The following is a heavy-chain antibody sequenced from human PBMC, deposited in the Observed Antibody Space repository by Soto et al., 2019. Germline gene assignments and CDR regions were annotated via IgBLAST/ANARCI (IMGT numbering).Heavy chain of an antibody. Sequence: GGSLRLSFAASGFTFSSYGMDWVRQATGKGLEWVAVISSDGSHKYYAYSVKGRFTISRDNSNNTLYLQMNSLRGEDTALYYSAKKRGYSYGAYDYWRQGTLVTVSS. CDR1: GFTFSSYG. J-gene: IGHJ4*02. V-gene: IGHV3-30*18. D-gene: IGHD5-18*01. CDR2: ISSDGSHK. CDR3: AKKRGYSYGAYDY.